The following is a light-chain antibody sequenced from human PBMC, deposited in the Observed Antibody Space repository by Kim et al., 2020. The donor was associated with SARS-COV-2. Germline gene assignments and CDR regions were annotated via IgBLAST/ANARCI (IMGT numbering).Light chain of an antibody. J-gene: IGKJ2*03. V-gene: IGKV1-17*03. Sequence: SASVGDRGTITCRASQDINRFLAWFQQKPGKVPKRLIYHASTLQSGVPSRFSGSGSGTEFSLTISSLQPEDFATYYCLQHKSYPYSFGQGTSWRS. CDR1: QDINRF. CDR2: HAS. CDR3: LQHKSYPYS.